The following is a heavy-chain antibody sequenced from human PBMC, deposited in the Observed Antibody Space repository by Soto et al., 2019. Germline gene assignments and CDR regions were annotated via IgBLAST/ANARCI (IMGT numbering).Heavy chain of an antibody. CDR1: GYTYTIYA. J-gene: IGHJ6*01. Sequence: ASVKVSCKASGYTYTIYAMHWEPQAPGQRLEWMGWINAGNSDTTYSQKFQGRVTITSDTYASTAYMELTSPSSEDTAVYYCARGIAAAAARGMDVWGQGTTVTVAS. D-gene: IGHD6-13*01. V-gene: IGHV1-3*01. CDR2: INAGNSDT. CDR3: ARGIAAAAARGMDV.